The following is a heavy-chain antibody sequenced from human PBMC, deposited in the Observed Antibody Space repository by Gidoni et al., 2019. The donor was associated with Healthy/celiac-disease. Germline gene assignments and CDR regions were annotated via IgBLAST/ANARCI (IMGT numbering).Heavy chain of an antibody. Sequence: QVQLVESGGGLVKPGGSLRLSCPASGFTFSDHYMSWIRQAPGKGLEWVSYISSSGSTIYYADSVKGRFTISRDNAKNSLYLQMNSLRAEDTAVYYCARESYYDFWSGYTYYYYYMDVWGKGTTVTVSS. CDR3: ARESYYDFWSGYTYYYYYMDV. J-gene: IGHJ6*03. CDR1: GFTFSDHY. CDR2: ISSSGSTI. D-gene: IGHD3-3*01. V-gene: IGHV3-11*01.